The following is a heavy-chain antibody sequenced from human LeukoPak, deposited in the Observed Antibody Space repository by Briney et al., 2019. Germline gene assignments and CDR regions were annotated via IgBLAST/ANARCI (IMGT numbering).Heavy chain of an antibody. D-gene: IGHD4-17*01. Sequence: SQTLSLTCTVSGGSISSGSYYWSWIRQPAGKGLEWIGRIYTSGSTNYNPSLKSRVTISVDTSKNQFSLKLSSVTAADTAVYYCARGGTVTPFDYWGRGTLVTVSS. CDR1: GGSISSGSYY. CDR3: ARGGTVTPFDY. J-gene: IGHJ4*02. CDR2: IYTSGST. V-gene: IGHV4-61*02.